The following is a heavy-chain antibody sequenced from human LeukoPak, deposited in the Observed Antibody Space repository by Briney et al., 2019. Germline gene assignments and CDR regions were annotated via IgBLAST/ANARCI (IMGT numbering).Heavy chain of an antibody. V-gene: IGHV3-23*01. CDR1: GFTFSSYA. Sequence: GGSLRLSCAASGFTFSSYAMSWVRQAPGKGLEWVSAISGSGGSTYYADSVKGRFTISRDNSKNTLYLQMYSLRAEDTAVYYCAKAGNGWYSYFDYWGQGTLVTVSS. CDR3: AKAGNGWYSYFDY. CDR2: ISGSGGST. J-gene: IGHJ4*02. D-gene: IGHD6-19*01.